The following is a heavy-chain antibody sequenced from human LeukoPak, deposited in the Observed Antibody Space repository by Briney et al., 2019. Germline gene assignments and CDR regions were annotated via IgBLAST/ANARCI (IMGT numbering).Heavy chain of an antibody. D-gene: IGHD2-8*01. J-gene: IGHJ4*02. CDR1: GFTFSSYA. CDR2: ISGSGGST. CDR3: AKSGERYCTRGNCYFDY. Sequence: GGSLRLSCAASGFTFSSYAMSWARQAPGKGLEWVSAISGSGGSTYYADSVKGRFTISRDNSKNTLYLQMNSLRAEDTAVYYCAKSGERYCTRGNCYFDYWGQGTLVTVSS. V-gene: IGHV3-23*01.